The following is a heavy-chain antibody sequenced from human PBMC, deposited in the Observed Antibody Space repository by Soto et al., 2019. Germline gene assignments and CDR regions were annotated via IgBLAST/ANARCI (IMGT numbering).Heavy chain of an antibody. CDR3: AKGRTISGRIFDY. J-gene: IGHJ4*02. CDR1: GFTFSSFG. CDR2: ISYDGTTQ. D-gene: IGHD2-15*01. Sequence: GGSLRLSCAASGFTFSSFGMHWVRQAPGKGLEWVALISYDGTTQYYADSVKGRFTISRDNSKYTLYLQMNSLRAEDTAVYYCAKGRTISGRIFDYWGQGTLVTV. V-gene: IGHV3-30*18.